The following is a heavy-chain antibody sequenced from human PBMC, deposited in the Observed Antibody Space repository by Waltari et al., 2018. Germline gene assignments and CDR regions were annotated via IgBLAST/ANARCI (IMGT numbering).Heavy chain of an antibody. Sequence: QVQLVESGGGVVQPGRSLRLSCAASGFTFSSYAMHWVRQAPGKGLEWVAVISYDGSNKYYADSVKGRFTISRDNSKNTLYLQMNSLGAEDTAVYYCASQLRYFDWSLDYWGQGTLVTVSS. V-gene: IGHV3-30*01. CDR3: ASQLRYFDWSLDY. D-gene: IGHD3-9*01. J-gene: IGHJ4*02. CDR1: GFTFSSYA. CDR2: ISYDGSNK.